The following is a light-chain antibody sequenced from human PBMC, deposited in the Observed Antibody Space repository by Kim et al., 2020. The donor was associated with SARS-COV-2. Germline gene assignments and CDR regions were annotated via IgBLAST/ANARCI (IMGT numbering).Light chain of an antibody. J-gene: IGKJ1*01. CDR1: QRVSSN. CDR2: SAS. V-gene: IGKV3-15*01. Sequence: EIVMTQSPATLSVSPGERATLSCRASQRVSSNLAWYQQKPGQAPRLLIYSASTRATATPSRFSGTGSGTEFALTISSLQSEDFAVYYCHQYNTWPPGGTFGQGTKVDIK. CDR3: HQYNTWPPGGT.